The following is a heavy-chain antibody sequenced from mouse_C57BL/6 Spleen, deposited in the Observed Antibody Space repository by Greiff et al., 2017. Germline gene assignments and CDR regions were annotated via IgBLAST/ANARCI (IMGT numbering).Heavy chain of an antibody. CDR1: GYSITSGYY. CDR2: ISYDGSN. D-gene: IGHD4-1*01. V-gene: IGHV3-6*01. Sequence: DVKLQESGPGLVKPSQSLSLTCSVTGYSITSGYYWNWIRQFPGNKLEWMGYISYDGSNNYNPSLKNRISITRDTSKNQFFLKLNSVTTEDTATYYCARDKETGTDYWGQGTTLTVSS. J-gene: IGHJ2*01. CDR3: ARDKETGTDY.